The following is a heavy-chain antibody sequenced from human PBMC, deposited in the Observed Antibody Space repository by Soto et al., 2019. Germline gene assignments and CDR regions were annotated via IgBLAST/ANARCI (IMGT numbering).Heavy chain of an antibody. D-gene: IGHD4-4*01. V-gene: IGHV3-30-3*01. Sequence: ESGGGVVQPGKSLRLSCVASGFTFSGYAMRWIRQAPGKAPEWVALISSDGSSTLYADSVRGRFTISRDNSRDTLYLQLNSLRPDDTAVFSCARGAYRYFDYWGQGTLVTVSS. CDR3: ARGAYRYFDY. CDR1: GFTFSGYA. J-gene: IGHJ4*02. CDR2: ISSDGSST.